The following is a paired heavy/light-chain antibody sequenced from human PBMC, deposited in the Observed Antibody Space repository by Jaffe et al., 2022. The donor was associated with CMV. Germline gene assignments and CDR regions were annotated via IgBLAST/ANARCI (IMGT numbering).Light chain of an antibody. V-gene: IGKV1-39*01. CDR3: QQSFSDPPQT. CDR2: NAS. Sequence: DIQMTQSPSSLPASVGDRVTIHCRASQRISRYLNWYQQKPGKAPKLLISNASTLQSGVPPRFSGSGSETDFSLTISSLQPDDFATYYCQQSFSDPPQTFGQGTKVEI. CDR1: QRISRY. J-gene: IGKJ1*01.
Heavy chain of an antibody. D-gene: IGHD3-10*01. CDR1: GFSVNNNY. CDR2: IYRSGNT. CDR3: ARAAYGSGTLPTYYHGMDV. Sequence: EVQVVESGGGLMQPGGSLRLSCAASGFSVNNNYMTWIRQAPGKGLEWVSCIYRSGNTYYADSVKGRFFISRDNSRNTVSLQMTSLAADDTAVYYCARAAYGSGTLPTYYHGMDVWGQGTTVIVSS. V-gene: IGHV3-53*01. J-gene: IGHJ6*02.